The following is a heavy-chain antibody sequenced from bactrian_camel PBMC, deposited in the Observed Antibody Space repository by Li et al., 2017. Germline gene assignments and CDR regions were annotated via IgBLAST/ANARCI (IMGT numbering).Heavy chain of an antibody. V-gene: IGHV3S54*01. J-gene: IGHJ4*01. CDR3: AADIPEKSTMG. Sequence: HVQLVESGGGLVQAGGSLRLSCVASEWTPSSNCMGWFRQPPGKEREAVASIYTGGGGSAYYVDSVKGRFTISRDNAKNTLYLELNSLRTEDTAVYYCAADIPEKSTMGWGQGTQVTVS. CDR2: IYTGGGGSA. CDR1: EWTPSSNC. D-gene: IGHD3*01.